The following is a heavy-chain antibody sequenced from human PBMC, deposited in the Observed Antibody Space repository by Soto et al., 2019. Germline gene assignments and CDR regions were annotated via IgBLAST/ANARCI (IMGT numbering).Heavy chain of an antibody. V-gene: IGHV1-46*01. J-gene: IGHJ6*02. CDR3: ARVPGAGMFAMDV. Sequence: ASVKVSCKASGYTFTGYYIHWVRQAPGQGLEWMGIINPSGVSTSYAQKFQGRVTMTRDTSTSTVYVELSSLRSEDTAVYFCARVPGAGMFAMDVWGQGTTVTVSS. CDR1: GYTFTGYY. CDR2: INPSGVST. D-gene: IGHD6-13*01.